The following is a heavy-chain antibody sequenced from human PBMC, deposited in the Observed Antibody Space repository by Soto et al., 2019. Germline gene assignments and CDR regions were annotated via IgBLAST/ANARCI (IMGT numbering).Heavy chain of an antibody. Sequence: SGPTLVNPTETLTLTCTVSGFSLSNARMGVSWIRQPPGKALEWLAHIFSNDEKSYSTSLKSRLTISKDTSKSQVVLTMTNMDPVDTATYYCARMSITIFGVVSPYDYWGQGTLVTVSS. CDR3: ARMSITIFGVVSPYDY. V-gene: IGHV2-26*01. CDR2: IFSNDEK. J-gene: IGHJ4*02. D-gene: IGHD3-3*01. CDR1: GFSLSNARMG.